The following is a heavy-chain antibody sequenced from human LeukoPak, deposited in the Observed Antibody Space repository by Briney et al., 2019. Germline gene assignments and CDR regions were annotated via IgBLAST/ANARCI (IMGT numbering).Heavy chain of an antibody. J-gene: IGHJ6*03. CDR2: INHSGST. CDR1: GGSISSYY. V-gene: IGHV4-34*01. Sequence: SETLSLTCTVSGGSISSYYWSWIRQPPGKGLEWIGEINHSGSTNYNPSLKSRVIISVDTSKNQFSLKLSSVTAADTAVYYCARGVPQYYYYYYYMDVWGKGTTVTVSS. D-gene: IGHD1-1*01. CDR3: ARGVPQYYYYYYYMDV.